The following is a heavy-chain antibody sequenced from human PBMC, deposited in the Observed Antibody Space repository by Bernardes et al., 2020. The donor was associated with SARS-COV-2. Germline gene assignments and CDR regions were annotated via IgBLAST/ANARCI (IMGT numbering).Heavy chain of an antibody. Sequence: GRSLRLSCAASGFTFSSYAMSWVRQAPGKGLEWVSAISGSGGSTYYADSVKGRFTISRDNSKNTLYLQMNSLRAEDTAVYYCATAEPQYYYYYGMDVWGQGTTVTVSS. CDR2: ISGSGGST. V-gene: IGHV3-23*01. J-gene: IGHJ6*02. D-gene: IGHD1-26*01. CDR1: GFTFSSYA. CDR3: ATAEPQYYYYYGMDV.